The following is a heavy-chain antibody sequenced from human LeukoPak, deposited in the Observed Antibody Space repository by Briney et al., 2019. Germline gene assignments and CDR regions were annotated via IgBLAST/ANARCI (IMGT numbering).Heavy chain of an antibody. CDR2: MNPNSGGA. Sequence: ASVKLSCKASGYTFTDYFMHWVRQAPGQGLEWMGWMNPNSGGANYAQKFQGRVTMTRDTSTSTAYMELSRLRSDDSAVYYCARGHCSISTCDVFYFDYWGQGILVTVSS. CDR3: ARGHCSISTCDVFYFDY. J-gene: IGHJ4*02. D-gene: IGHD2-2*01. CDR1: GYTFTDYF. V-gene: IGHV1-2*02.